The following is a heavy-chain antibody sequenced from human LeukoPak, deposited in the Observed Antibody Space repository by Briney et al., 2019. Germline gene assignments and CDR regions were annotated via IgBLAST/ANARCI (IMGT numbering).Heavy chain of an antibody. CDR1: GYTFTSYG. CDR3: ARDRIQLWFSRPFYFDY. J-gene: IGHJ4*02. Sequence: ASVKVSCKASGYTFTSYGISWVRQAPGQGLEWMGWISAYNGNTNYAQKLQGRVTMTTDTSTSTAYMELRSLRSDDTAVYYCARDRIQLWFSRPFYFDYWGQGTLVTVSS. D-gene: IGHD5-18*01. V-gene: IGHV1-18*01. CDR2: ISAYNGNT.